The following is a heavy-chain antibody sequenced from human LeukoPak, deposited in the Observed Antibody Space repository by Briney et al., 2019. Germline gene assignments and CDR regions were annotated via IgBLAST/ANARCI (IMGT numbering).Heavy chain of an antibody. D-gene: IGHD4-17*01. CDR2: VYDNGDT. Sequence: PSETLSLTCTVSGASISGYLWTWIRQPPGKGLEWIGYVYDNGDTNYHPSFTGRVSISVDVSKNQFSLKLTSVLAADTADYFCARLSDYDVDTSHYIDVWGKGTTVTVSS. V-gene: IGHV4-59*01. CDR3: ARLSDYDVDTSHYIDV. CDR1: GASISGYL. J-gene: IGHJ6*03.